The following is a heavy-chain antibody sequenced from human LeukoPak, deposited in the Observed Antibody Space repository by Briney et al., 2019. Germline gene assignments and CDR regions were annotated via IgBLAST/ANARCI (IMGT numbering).Heavy chain of an antibody. D-gene: IGHD6-13*01. V-gene: IGHV4-4*02. CDR3: ARVGDSSSWYGYYYGMDV. CDR1: GFTFSNAW. CDR2: IYHSGST. Sequence: GSLRLSCAASGFTFSNAWMSWVRQAPGKGLEWIGEIYHSGSTNYNPSLKSRVTISVDKSKNQFSLKLSSVTAAVYYCARVGDSSSWYGYYYGMDVWGQGTTVTVSS. J-gene: IGHJ6*02.